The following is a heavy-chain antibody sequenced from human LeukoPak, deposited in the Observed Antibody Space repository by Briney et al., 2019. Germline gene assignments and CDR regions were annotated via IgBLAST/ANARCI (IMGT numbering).Heavy chain of an antibody. D-gene: IGHD6-19*01. CDR1: GYTFTSYG. J-gene: IGHJ4*02. CDR3: AKDSRAVARLNYFDY. V-gene: IGHV1-18*01. CDR2: ISAYNGNT. Sequence: ASVKVSCKASGYTFTSYGISWVRQAPGQGLEWMGWISAYNGNTNYAQKLQGRVTMTTDTSTSTAYMELRSLRAEDTAVYYCAKDSRAVARLNYFDYWGQGTLVTVSS.